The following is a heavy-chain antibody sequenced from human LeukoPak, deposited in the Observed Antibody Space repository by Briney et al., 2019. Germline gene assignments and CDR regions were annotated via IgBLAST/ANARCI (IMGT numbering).Heavy chain of an antibody. J-gene: IGHJ2*01. CDR2: ISASSDGT. Sequence: PGESLRLSCSASGFTFSRDGMSWVRQAPGKGLEWVSSISASSDGTVYADSVKGRVTISRDNSKNTLYLQMHSLRAEDTAVYSCAKNLLGSEAFSWYFDLWGRGTLVTVSS. D-gene: IGHD1-26*01. CDR1: GFTFSRDG. V-gene: IGHV3-23*01. CDR3: AKNLLGSEAFSWYFDL.